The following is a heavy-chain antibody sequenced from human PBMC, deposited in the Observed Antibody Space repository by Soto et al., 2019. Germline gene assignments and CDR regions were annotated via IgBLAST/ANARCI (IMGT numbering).Heavy chain of an antibody. CDR2: IYYSGST. CDR1: GGSISSYY. V-gene: IGHV4-59*01. D-gene: IGHD6-13*01. J-gene: IGHJ4*02. Sequence: SETLSLTCTVSGGSISSYYWSWIRQPPGKGLEWIGYIYYSGSTNYNPSLKSRVTISVDTSKNQFSLKLSSVTAADMAVYYCARDGAAAGQYYFDYWGQGTLVPVYS. CDR3: ARDGAAAGQYYFDY.